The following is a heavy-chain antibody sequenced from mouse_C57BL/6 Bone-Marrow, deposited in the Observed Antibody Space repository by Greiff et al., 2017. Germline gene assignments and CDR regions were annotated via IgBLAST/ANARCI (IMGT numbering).Heavy chain of an antibody. CDR2: IHPNSGST. Sequence: QVQLQQPGAELVKPGASVKLSCKASGYTFTSYWMHWVKQRPGQGLEWIGMIHPNSGSTYYNEKFKSKATLTVDNSSSTAYMQLSSLTSEDSAVDYLARSKRGIEPFAYWGQGTLVTVSA. V-gene: IGHV1-64*01. CDR3: ARSKRGIEPFAY. J-gene: IGHJ3*01. CDR1: GYTFTSYW.